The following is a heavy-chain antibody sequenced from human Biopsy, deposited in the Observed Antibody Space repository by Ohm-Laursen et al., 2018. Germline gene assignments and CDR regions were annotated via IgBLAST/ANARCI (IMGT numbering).Heavy chain of an antibody. CDR1: SYTFTDYN. Sequence: GASVKVSRQASSYTFTDYNIHWMRQAPGPGLEWLGYIHCKTGAPNYAQKFQGTVTMTRDTSISTAYLALGSLRSADTAIYYCARDPLNGHKHFDYWGQGSLVTVSS. V-gene: IGHV1-2*02. D-gene: IGHD2-8*01. CDR3: ARDPLNGHKHFDY. J-gene: IGHJ4*02. CDR2: IHCKTGAP.